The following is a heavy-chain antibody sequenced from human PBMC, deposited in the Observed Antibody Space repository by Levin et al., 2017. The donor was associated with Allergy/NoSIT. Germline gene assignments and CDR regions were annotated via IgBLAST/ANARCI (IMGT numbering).Heavy chain of an antibody. CDR3: ARDRGLGYCSGGSCYSWHFDL. CDR2: INPNSGGR. CDR1: GYTFTGQY. Sequence: ASVKVSCKASGYTFTGQYMHWVRQAPGQGLEWMGWINPNSGGRNYAQKFQGRVTMTRDTSISTAYMELSRLRSDDTAVYYCARDRGLGYCSGGSCYSWHFDLWGRGTLVTVSS. V-gene: IGHV1-2*02. J-gene: IGHJ2*01. D-gene: IGHD2-15*01.